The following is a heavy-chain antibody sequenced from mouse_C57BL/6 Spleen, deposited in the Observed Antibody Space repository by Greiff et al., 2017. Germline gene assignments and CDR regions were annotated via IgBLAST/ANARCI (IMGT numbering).Heavy chain of an antibody. J-gene: IGHJ3*01. V-gene: IGHV1-54*01. CDR1: GYAFTNYL. CDR3: ARSYGSSYGAY. D-gene: IGHD1-1*01. CDR2: INPGSGGT. Sequence: VQLQESGAELVRPGTSVKVSCKASGYAFTNYLIEWVKQRPGQGLEWIGVINPGSGGTNYNEKFKGKATLTADKSSSTAYMQLSSLTSEDSAVYFCARSYGSSYGAYWGKGTLVTVSA.